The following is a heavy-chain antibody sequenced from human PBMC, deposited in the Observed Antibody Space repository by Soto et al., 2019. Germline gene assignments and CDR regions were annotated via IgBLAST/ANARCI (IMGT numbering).Heavy chain of an antibody. Sequence: SETLSLTCTVSGGSISSSSYYWGWIRQPPGKGLEWIGSIYYSGSTYYNPSLKSRVTISVDTSKNQFSLKLSSVTAADTAVYYCALLSNSDRYYYYYMDVWGKGTTVTVSS. V-gene: IGHV4-39*01. CDR2: IYYSGST. CDR3: ALLSNSDRYYYYYMDV. D-gene: IGHD4-4*01. J-gene: IGHJ6*03. CDR1: GGSISSSSYY.